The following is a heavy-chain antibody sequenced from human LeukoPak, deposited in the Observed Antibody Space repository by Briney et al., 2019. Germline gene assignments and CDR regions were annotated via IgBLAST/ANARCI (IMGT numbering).Heavy chain of an antibody. V-gene: IGHV4-59*01. Sequence: PSETLSLTCTVSGGSISSYYWSWIRQPPGKGLGWIGYIYYSGSTNYNPSLKSRVTISVDTSKNQFSLKLSSVTAADTAVYYCARRVVGATIDAFDIWGQGTMVTVSS. CDR2: IYYSGST. D-gene: IGHD1-26*01. CDR3: ARRVVGATIDAFDI. J-gene: IGHJ3*02. CDR1: GGSISSYY.